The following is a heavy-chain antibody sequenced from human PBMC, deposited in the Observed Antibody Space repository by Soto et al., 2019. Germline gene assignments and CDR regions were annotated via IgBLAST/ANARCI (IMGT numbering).Heavy chain of an antibody. CDR3: VRDRGGGSRNYYVSMGMDV. CDR1: GYSISSGYY. CDR2: IYHSGST. V-gene: IGHV4-38-2*02. Sequence: SETLSLTCAVSGYSISSGYYWGWIRQPPGKGLEWIGSIYHSGSTYYNPSLKSRVTISVDTSKNQFSLKLTSVTAADTAVYYCVRDRGGGSRNYYVSMGMDVWGRGTTVPVSS. D-gene: IGHD3-10*01. J-gene: IGHJ6*02.